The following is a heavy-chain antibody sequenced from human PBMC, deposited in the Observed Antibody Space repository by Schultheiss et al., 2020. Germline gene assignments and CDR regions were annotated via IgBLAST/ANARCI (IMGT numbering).Heavy chain of an antibody. V-gene: IGHV3-74*01. CDR2: INSDGSST. J-gene: IGHJ5*02. Sequence: WGSLRLSCTASGFTFGDYAMSWVRQAPGKGLEWVSRINSDGSSTSYADSVKGRFTISRDNAKNTLYLQMNILRAEDTAVYYCARAVGIVVVPAGTNWFDPWGQGTLVTVSS. D-gene: IGHD2-2*03. CDR3: ARAVGIVVVPAGTNWFDP. CDR1: GFTFGDYA.